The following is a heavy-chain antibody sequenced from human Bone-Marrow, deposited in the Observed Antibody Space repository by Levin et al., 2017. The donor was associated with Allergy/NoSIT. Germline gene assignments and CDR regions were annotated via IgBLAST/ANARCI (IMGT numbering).Heavy chain of an antibody. CDR1: GFTFSSYW. CDR2: IKQDGSEK. CDR3: ARDLTDGSSWPYYYYYYGMDV. D-gene: IGHD6-13*01. V-gene: IGHV3-7*01. J-gene: IGHJ6*02. Sequence: GESLKISCAASGFTFSSYWMSWVRQAPGKGLEWVANIKQDGSEKYYVDSVKGRFTISRDNAKNSLYLQMNSLRAEDTAVYYCARDLTDGSSWPYYYYYYGMDVWGQGTTVTVSS.